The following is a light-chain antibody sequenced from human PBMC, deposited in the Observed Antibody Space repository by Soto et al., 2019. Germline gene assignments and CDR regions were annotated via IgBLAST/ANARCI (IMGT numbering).Light chain of an antibody. J-gene: IGKJ4*01. CDR1: QGINSY. V-gene: IGKV1-9*01. CDR3: QQLYTYPLT. Sequence: DIQLTQSPSFLSASVRDRVTVTCRASQGINSYLAWYQQKPGKAPKLLIYTASTLQSGVPSRFSGSGSGTEFTLTITSLQPEDFAAYYCQQLYTYPLTFGGGTKVDIK. CDR2: TAS.